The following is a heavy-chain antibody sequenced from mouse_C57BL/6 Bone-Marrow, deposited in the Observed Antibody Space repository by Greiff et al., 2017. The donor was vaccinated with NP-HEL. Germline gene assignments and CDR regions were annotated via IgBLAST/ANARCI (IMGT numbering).Heavy chain of an antibody. CDR1: GYTFTGYW. CDR3: AIYDGYYVGYFDV. J-gene: IGHJ1*03. D-gene: IGHD2-3*01. Sequence: QVQLQQSGAELMKPGASVKLSCKATGYTFTGYWIEWVKQRPGHGLEWIGEILPGSGSTNYNEKFKGKATFTADTSSKPAYMQLSSLTTEDSAIYYCAIYDGYYVGYFDVWGTGTTVTVSS. CDR2: ILPGSGST. V-gene: IGHV1-9*01.